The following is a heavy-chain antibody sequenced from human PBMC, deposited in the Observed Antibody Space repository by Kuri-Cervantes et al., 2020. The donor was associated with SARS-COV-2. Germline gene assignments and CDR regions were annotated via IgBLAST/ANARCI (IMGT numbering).Heavy chain of an antibody. CDR3: ATDLGGSYGGSIDY. D-gene: IGHD1-26*01. CDR2: FDPEDGET. CDR1: GYTLTELS. J-gene: IGHJ4*02. Sequence: ASVKVSCKVSGYTLTELSMHWVRQAPGKGLEGMGGFDPEDGETIYAQKFQGRVTMTEDTSTDTAYMELSSLRSEDTAVYYCATDLGGSYGGSIDYWGQGTLVTVSS. V-gene: IGHV1-24*01.